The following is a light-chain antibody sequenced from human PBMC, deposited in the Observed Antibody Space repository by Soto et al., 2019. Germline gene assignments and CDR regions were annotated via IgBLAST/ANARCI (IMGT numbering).Light chain of an antibody. CDR2: EVI. CDR1: SSDVGGYKF. Sequence: QSALTQPPSASGSPGQSVTISCTGTSSDVGGYKFVSWYQQHPGKAPKLIIYEVIKRPSGVPDRFSGSKSGNTASLTVSGLQAEDEADYYCSSYGGSNNLVFGGGTKLTVL. V-gene: IGLV2-8*01. CDR3: SSYGGSNNLV. J-gene: IGLJ3*02.